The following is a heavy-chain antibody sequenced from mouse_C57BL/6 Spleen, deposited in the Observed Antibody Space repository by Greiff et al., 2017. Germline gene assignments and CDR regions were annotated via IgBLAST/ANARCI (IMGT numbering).Heavy chain of an antibody. J-gene: IGHJ4*01. CDR3: ARGSDSSGYGYAMAY. CDR1: GYTFTSYG. Sequence: VQLQQSGAELARPGASVKLSCKASGYTFTSYGISWVKQRTGQGLEWIGEIYPRSGNTYYNEKFKGKATLTADKSSSTAYMELRILTSEYSAVYFCARGSDSSGYGYAMAYWGQGASVTVSS. V-gene: IGHV1-81*01. CDR2: IYPRSGNT. D-gene: IGHD3-2*02.